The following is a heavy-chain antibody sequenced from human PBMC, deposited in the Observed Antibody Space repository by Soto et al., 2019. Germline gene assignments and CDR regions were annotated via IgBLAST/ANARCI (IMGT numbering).Heavy chain of an antibody. J-gene: IGHJ4*02. CDR1: GFTFSSYS. D-gene: IGHD6-13*01. V-gene: IGHV3-48*01. CDR2: ISSSSSTI. Sequence: EVQLVESGGGLVQPGGSLRLSCAASGFTFSSYSMNWVRQAPGKGLEWVSYISSSSSTIYYADSVKGRFTISRDNAKNSLYLQMNSLRAEDTAIYYCATPYSSSWFSPFDYWGQGSLVTVSS. CDR3: ATPYSSSWFSPFDY.